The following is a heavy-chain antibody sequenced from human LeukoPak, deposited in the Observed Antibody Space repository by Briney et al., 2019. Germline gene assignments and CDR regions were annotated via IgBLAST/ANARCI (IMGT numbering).Heavy chain of an antibody. Sequence: GGSLRLSCAASGFTFSSYSMNWVRQAPGKGLEWVSSISSSSSYIYYADSVKGRFTISRDNAKNSLYLQMNSLRAEDTAVYYCARDFAGEIRTYWGQGTLVTVSS. J-gene: IGHJ4*02. CDR1: GFTFSSYS. CDR3: ARDFAGEIRTY. CDR2: ISSSSSYI. D-gene: IGHD3-10*01. V-gene: IGHV3-21*01.